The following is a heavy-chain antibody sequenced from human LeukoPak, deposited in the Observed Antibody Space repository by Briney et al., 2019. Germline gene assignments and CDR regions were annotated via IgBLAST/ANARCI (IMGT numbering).Heavy chain of an antibody. CDR1: GFTFIIYA. CDR2: ISGSGGST. CDR3: AKCGYRSGCYSPMDWFDP. J-gene: IGHJ5*02. D-gene: IGHD3-10*01. Sequence: PGGSLRLSCAASGFTFIIYAMSWVRQAPGKGLQWVSAISGSGGSTYYADSVKGRFTISRDNSKNTLYLQMNSLRAEDTAVYYCAKCGYRSGCYSPMDWFDPWGQGTLVTVSS. V-gene: IGHV3-23*01.